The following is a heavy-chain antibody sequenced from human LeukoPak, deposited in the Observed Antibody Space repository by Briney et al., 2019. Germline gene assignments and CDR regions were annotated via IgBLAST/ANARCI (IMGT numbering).Heavy chain of an antibody. J-gene: IGHJ6*03. CDR1: GGTLSSYA. CDR3: AREISSSWYYYYYYMDV. CDR2: IIPIFGTA. D-gene: IGHD6-13*01. Sequence: GASVKVSCKASGGTLSSYAISWVRQAPGQGLEWMGGIIPIFGTANYAQKFQGRVTITADKFTSTAYMELSSLRSEDTAVYYCAREISSSWYYYYYYMDVWGKGTTVTVSS. V-gene: IGHV1-69*06.